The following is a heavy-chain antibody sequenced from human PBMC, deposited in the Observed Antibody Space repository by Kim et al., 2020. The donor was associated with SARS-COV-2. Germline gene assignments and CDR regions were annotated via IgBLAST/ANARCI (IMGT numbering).Heavy chain of an antibody. CDR3: ARANLGSYYYGMDV. V-gene: IGHV3-30*01. J-gene: IGHJ6*02. Sequence: YADSVKGRFTISRDNSKNTLYLQMNSLRAEDTAGYDWARANLGSYYYGMDVWGQGTTVTVSS. D-gene: IGHD3-16*01.